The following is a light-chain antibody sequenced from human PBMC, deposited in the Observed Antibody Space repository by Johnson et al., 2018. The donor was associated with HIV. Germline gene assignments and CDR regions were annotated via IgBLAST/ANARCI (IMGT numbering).Light chain of an antibody. CDR3: GTWDSSLLYV. CDR1: SSNIGNNY. Sequence: QSVLTQPPSVSAAPGQKVTISCSGSSSNIGNNYVSWYQQLPGTAPKLLIYDNNKRPSGIPDRFSCSKSGTSATLGITGLQTGDEADYYCGTWDSSLLYVFGTGTKVTVL. J-gene: IGLJ1*01. CDR2: DNN. V-gene: IGLV1-51*01.